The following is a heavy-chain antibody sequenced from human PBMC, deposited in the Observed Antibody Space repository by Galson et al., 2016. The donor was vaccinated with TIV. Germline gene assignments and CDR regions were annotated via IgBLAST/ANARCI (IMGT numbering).Heavy chain of an antibody. D-gene: IGHD2-21*02. J-gene: IGHJ4*02. Sequence: SLRLSCAASGFTVSSHYMSWVRQAPGKGLEWVSFIYSGDSTKYADSVKGRFTISRDSSKNTVSLQMNSLRAEDTAVYYCARRTQQCGGGCYVFDHWGQGTLVTVFS. CDR2: IYSGDST. CDR1: GFTVSSHY. CDR3: ARRTQQCGGGCYVFDH. V-gene: IGHV3-53*01.